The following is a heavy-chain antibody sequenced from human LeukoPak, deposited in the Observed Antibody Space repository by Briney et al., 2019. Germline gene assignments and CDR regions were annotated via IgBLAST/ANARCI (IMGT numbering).Heavy chain of an antibody. J-gene: IGHJ4*02. D-gene: IGHD1-26*01. CDR1: GGSINSNNW. CDR2: IYHSGTT. V-gene: IGHV4-4*02. Sequence: PSGTLSLTCAVSGGSINSNNWWSWVRQPPGKQLEWIGEIYHSGTTYYNPSLKSRVTISVDKSKNQFSLKLSSVTAADTAVYYCASNRGMGAYFDSWGQGTLVTVST. CDR3: ASNRGMGAYFDS.